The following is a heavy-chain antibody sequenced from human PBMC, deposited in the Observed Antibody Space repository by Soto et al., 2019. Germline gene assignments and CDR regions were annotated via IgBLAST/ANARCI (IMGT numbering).Heavy chain of an antibody. Sequence: QVQLQESGPGLVKPSKTLSLTFTVSGGSISSGCYYWSWIRQHPGKGLEWIGYIYYRGSTYYNPSPKSRVTISVDTYKIQFSLKLSSVTAADTAVYYCASALRGAARPIGNYGKIEYGGQGTLVTVAS. CDR1: GGSISSGCYY. J-gene: IGHJ4*02. CDR2: IYYRGST. V-gene: IGHV4-31*03. D-gene: IGHD6-6*01. CDR3: ASALRGAARPIGNYGKIEY.